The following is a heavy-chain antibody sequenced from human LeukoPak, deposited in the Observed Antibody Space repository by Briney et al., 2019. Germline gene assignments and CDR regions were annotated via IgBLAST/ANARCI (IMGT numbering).Heavy chain of an antibody. J-gene: IGHJ4*02. V-gene: IGHV6-1*01. Sequence: SQTLSLTCAICGDSVSTNGAAAWNWLRQSPSSGLEWLGSTYYRSKWFNVHAVSVKSRMTLDADTSKNQFSLQLNSMTPEDTAVYYCARGTRNAFDYWGQGILVTVSS. CDR3: ARGTRNAFDY. CDR1: GDSVSTNGAA. CDR2: TYYRSKWFN. D-gene: IGHD2-2*01.